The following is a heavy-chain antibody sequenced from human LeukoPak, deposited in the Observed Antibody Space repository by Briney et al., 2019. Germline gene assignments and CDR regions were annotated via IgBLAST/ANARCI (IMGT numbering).Heavy chain of an antibody. CDR2: INPSGGST. CDR1: GYTFTSYY. J-gene: IGHJ4*02. Sequence: ASVKVSCKASGYTFTSYYMHWVRQAPGQWLEWMGIINPSGGSTSYAQKFQGRVTVTRDTSTSTVYMELSSLRSEDTAVYYCARGGSGWYFDYWGQGTLVTVSS. V-gene: IGHV1-46*01. CDR3: ARGGSGWYFDY. D-gene: IGHD6-19*01.